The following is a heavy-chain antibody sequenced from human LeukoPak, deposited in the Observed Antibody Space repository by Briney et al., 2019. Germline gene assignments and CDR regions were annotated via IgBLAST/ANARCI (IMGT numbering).Heavy chain of an antibody. D-gene: IGHD3-22*01. V-gene: IGHV3-7*01. CDR1: GFSMSVYW. CDR2: IKQDGSER. J-gene: IGHJ4*02. CDR3: ARDWGAYYHFLDY. Sequence: GGSLRLSCEASGFSMSVYWMSWVRQAPGKGLEWVGNIKQDGSERNYVDSVKGRFTISRDNAKKSLYLQMNSLRAEDTAVYYCARDWGAYYHFLDYWGQRTLVTVSS.